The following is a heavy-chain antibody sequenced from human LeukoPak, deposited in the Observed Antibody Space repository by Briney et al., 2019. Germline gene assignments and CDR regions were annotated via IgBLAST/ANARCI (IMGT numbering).Heavy chain of an antibody. CDR3: ARAVYPYYYDSADAFDI. CDR1: GGSFSGYY. V-gene: IGHV4-59*10. Sequence: PSETLSLTCAVYGGSFSGYYWSWIRQPAGKGLEWIGRIYTSGSTNYNPSLKSRVTMSVDTSKNQFSLKLSSVTAADTAVYYCARAVYPYYYDSADAFDIWGQGTMVTVSS. J-gene: IGHJ3*02. CDR2: IYTSGST. D-gene: IGHD3-22*01.